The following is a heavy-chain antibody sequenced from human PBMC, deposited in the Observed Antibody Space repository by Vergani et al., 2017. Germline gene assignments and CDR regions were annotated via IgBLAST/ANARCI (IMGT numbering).Heavy chain of an antibody. J-gene: IGHJ6*03. Sequence: QLQLQESGPGLVKPSETLSLTCTVSGGSISSSSYYWGWIRQPPGKGLEWIGSIYYSGSTNYNPSLKSRVTISVDTSKNQFSLKLSSVTAADTAVYYCARGGEYCSGGSCSRYMDVGGKGTTVTVS. D-gene: IGHD2-15*01. CDR1: GGSISSSSYY. CDR3: ARGGEYCSGGSCSRYMDV. CDR2: IYYSGST. V-gene: IGHV4-39*07.